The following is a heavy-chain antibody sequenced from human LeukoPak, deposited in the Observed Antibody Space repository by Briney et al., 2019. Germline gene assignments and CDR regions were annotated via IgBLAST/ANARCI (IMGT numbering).Heavy chain of an antibody. CDR2: IWYDGSNK. CDR1: GFTSSSYG. CDR3: ARGGGDPKGDAFDI. Sequence: GGSLRLSCAASGFTSSSYGMHWVRQAPGKGLEWVAVIWYDGSNKYYADSVKGRFTISRDNSKNTLYLQMNSLRAEDTAVYYCARGGGDPKGDAFDIWGQGTMVTVSS. D-gene: IGHD2-21*02. V-gene: IGHV3-33*01. J-gene: IGHJ3*02.